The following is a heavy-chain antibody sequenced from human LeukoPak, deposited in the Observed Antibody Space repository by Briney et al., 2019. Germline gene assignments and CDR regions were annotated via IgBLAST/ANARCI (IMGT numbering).Heavy chain of an antibody. D-gene: IGHD6-19*01. J-gene: IGHJ4*02. CDR2: INWNGGST. CDR1: GFTFDHYS. V-gene: IGHV3-20*04. Sequence: GGSLRLSCAASGFTFDHYSMSWVRQAPGKGLEWVSGINWNGGSTGYADSVKGRFTISRDNAKNSLYLQMNSLRAEDTALYYCARDVSSGWYSDYWGQGTLVTVSS. CDR3: ARDVSSGWYSDY.